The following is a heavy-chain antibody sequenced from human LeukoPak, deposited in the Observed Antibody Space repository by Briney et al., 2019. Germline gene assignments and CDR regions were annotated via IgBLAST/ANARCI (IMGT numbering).Heavy chain of an antibody. J-gene: IGHJ4*02. Sequence: GGSLRLSCAASGFTFNNFAMTWVRQAPGKGLEWVSSISSSSSYIYYADSVKGRFTISRDNAKNSLYLQMNSLRAEDTAVYYCARDFSGWSDYWGQGTLVTVSS. V-gene: IGHV3-21*01. CDR2: ISSSSSYI. D-gene: IGHD6-19*01. CDR3: ARDFSGWSDY. CDR1: GFTFNNFA.